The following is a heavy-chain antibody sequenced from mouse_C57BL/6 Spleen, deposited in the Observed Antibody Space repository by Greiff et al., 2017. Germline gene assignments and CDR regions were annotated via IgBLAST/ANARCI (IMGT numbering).Heavy chain of an antibody. CDR2: INYDGSST. Sequence: EVKLVESEGGLVQPGSSMKLSCTASGFTFSDYYMAWVRQVPEKGLEWIANINYDGSSTDYLDSLKSRFIISRDNAKNILYLQMSSLKSEDTAAYYCSRVLYDYDEGIYAMDYWGQGASVTVSS. D-gene: IGHD2-4*01. J-gene: IGHJ4*01. V-gene: IGHV5-16*01. CDR1: GFTFSDYY. CDR3: SRVLYDYDEGIYAMDY.